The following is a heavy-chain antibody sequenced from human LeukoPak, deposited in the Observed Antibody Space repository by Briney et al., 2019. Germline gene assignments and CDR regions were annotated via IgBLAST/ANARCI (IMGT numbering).Heavy chain of an antibody. CDR3: ARGDGYGDPFDY. V-gene: IGHV4-34*01. D-gene: IGHD4-17*01. CDR1: GGSFSGYY. CDR2: INHSGST. J-gene: IGHJ4*02. Sequence: SETLSLTCAVYGGSFSGYYWSWIRQPPGKGLEWIGEINHSGSTNYNPSLKSRVTISVDTSKNQFSLKLSSVTAADTAVYYCARGDGYGDPFDYWGQGTLVTVSS.